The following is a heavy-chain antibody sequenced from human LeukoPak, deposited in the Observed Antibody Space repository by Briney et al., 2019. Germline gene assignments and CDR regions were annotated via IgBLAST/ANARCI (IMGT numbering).Heavy chain of an antibody. D-gene: IGHD3-10*01. V-gene: IGHV4-61*02. CDR3: ARYGSGSYYNVGKDWFDP. CDR2: IYTSGST. Sequence: PSQTLSLTCTVSGGSISSGSYYWSWIRQPAGKGLEWIGRIYTSGSTNYNPSLKSRVTISVDTSKNQFSLKLSSETAADTAVYYCARYGSGSYYNVGKDWFDPWGQGTLVTVSS. CDR1: GGSISSGSYY. J-gene: IGHJ5*02.